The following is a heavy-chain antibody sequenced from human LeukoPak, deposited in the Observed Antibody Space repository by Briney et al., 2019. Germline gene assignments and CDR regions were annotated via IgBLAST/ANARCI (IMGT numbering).Heavy chain of an antibody. CDR1: GGSISSGSYY. CDR2: VSTSGNT. CDR3: ARAIVVTYYFDS. Sequence: SETLSLTCTVSGGSISSGSYYWSWIRQPAGKGLEWIGRVSTSGNTMYNPSLKSRVTISIDPSRDQFSLNLNSVTAADTAVYFCARAIVVTYYFDSWGQGTLVTVSS. V-gene: IGHV4-61*02. J-gene: IGHJ4*02. D-gene: IGHD2-21*01.